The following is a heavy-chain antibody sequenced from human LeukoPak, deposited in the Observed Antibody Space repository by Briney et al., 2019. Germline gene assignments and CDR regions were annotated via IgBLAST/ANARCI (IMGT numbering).Heavy chain of an antibody. D-gene: IGHD6-19*01. CDR3: ARFRGRRSGWSNWFDP. CDR2: IYSGGDT. CDR1: GFTVSGNY. V-gene: IGHV3-66*01. Sequence: PGGSLRLSCAASGFTVSGNYMSWVRQAPGKGLEWVSVIYSGGDTYYADSVKGRFTISRDNSKNTLYLQMNSLRAEDTAVYYCARFRGRRSGWSNWFDPWGEGTWVTVSS. J-gene: IGHJ5*02.